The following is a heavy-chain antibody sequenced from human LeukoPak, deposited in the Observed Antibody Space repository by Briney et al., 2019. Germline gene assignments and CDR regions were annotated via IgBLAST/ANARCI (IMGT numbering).Heavy chain of an antibody. J-gene: IGHJ6*02. CDR3: ARITFVVEGYGMDV. CDR1: GDSISNYH. Sequence: SETLSLTCTVSGDSISNYHWSWIRQPPGKGLDWIGYIHYSGSTYYNPSLKSRFAISIDTSNNQFSLKVSSVTAADTAVYYCARITFVVEGYGMDVWGQGTTVTVSS. CDR2: IHYSGST. V-gene: IGHV4-59*08. D-gene: IGHD2-21*01.